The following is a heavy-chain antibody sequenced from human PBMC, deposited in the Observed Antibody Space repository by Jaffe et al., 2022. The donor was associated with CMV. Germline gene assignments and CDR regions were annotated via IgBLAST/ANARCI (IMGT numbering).Heavy chain of an antibody. CDR1: GLPFSGYA. V-gene: IGHV3-23*04. D-gene: IGHD3-22*01. CDR2: IGGSSDYT. CDR3: AKVTWVTSDYGRSTY. J-gene: IGHJ4*02. Sequence: EVQVVESGGGLVQPGGSLRLSCAVSGLPFSGYAMSWVRQAPGKGLEWVSAIGGSSDYTSYADSVKGRFTISRDNSKNTLYLQMNSLRAEDTALYYCAKVTWVTSDYGRSTYWGQGTLVTVSS.